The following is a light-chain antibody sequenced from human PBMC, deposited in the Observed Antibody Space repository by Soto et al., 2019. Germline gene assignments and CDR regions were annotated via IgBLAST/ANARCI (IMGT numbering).Light chain of an antibody. Sequence: DIQMTQSPSSLSASVGDRVTITCRASEDISNYLAWYQQKPGKVPKLLIYGASTLQSGVPSRFSGSGSGTDVTLTISSLQTEDVATYYCQNYNRAPWTFGQGTQVESK. CDR3: QNYNRAPWT. J-gene: IGKJ1*01. CDR2: GAS. CDR1: EDISNY. V-gene: IGKV1-27*01.